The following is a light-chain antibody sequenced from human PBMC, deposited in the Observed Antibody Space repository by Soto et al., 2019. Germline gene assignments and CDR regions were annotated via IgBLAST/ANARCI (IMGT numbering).Light chain of an antibody. CDR3: QQLKSYPLS. CDR2: AAP. J-gene: IGKJ4*01. CDR1: QGISSS. V-gene: IGKV1-9*01. Sequence: IQLNQSPSFLSASVGDRVTITCRASQGISSSLAWYQQRAGKAPKFLTYAAPTLQSGAPSRFSGSGSGTEFALTISSLQPEDSATYYCQQLKSYPLSYGGGTKVDIK.